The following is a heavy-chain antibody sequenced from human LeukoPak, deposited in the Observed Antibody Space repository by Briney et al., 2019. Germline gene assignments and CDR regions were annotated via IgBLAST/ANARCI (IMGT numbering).Heavy chain of an antibody. CDR3: ATPIGYCSGGSCYSGDY. Sequence: PGGSLTLSCAASGFTFSNFWMTWVRQAPGKGLEWVANIKQDGSEKYYVDSLKGRFPISRDNAKKSLYLQMNSLRVEDTAVYYCATPIGYCSGGSCYSGDYWGQGTLVTVSS. D-gene: IGHD2-15*01. J-gene: IGHJ4*02. CDR1: GFTFSNFW. CDR2: IKQDGSEK. V-gene: IGHV3-7*01.